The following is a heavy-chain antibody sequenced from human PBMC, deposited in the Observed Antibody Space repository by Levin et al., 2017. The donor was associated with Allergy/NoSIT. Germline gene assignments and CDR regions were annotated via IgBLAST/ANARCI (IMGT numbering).Heavy chain of an antibody. CDR2: IYYTGST. J-gene: IGHJ4*02. CDR1: GDSISSSDYY. CDR3: ARQGYSSSWYSVAY. V-gene: IGHV4-39*01. Sequence: SETLSLTCTVSGDSISSSDYYWAWIRQPPGKGLEWIGTIYYTGSTYYNPSLKSRLTISVDASKDQFSLKLTSVTAADTAVYYCARQGYSSSWYSVAYWGQGALVTVSS. D-gene: IGHD6-13*01.